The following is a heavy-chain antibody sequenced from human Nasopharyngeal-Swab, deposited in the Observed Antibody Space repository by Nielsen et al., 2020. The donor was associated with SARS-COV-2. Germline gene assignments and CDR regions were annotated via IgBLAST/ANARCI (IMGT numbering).Heavy chain of an antibody. CDR2: INAGKGNT. CDR3: ARVPAVAASRIDY. CDR1: GYTLSNYA. J-gene: IGHJ4*02. D-gene: IGHD6-19*01. V-gene: IGHV1-3*01. Sequence: ASVKVSCKASGYTLSNYAMYWARQAPGQRPEFMGWINAGKGNTIYSQRFQGRVRISRDTSANTVYMELNGLRSEDTAVYYCARVPAVAASRIDYWGQGTLVTVSS.